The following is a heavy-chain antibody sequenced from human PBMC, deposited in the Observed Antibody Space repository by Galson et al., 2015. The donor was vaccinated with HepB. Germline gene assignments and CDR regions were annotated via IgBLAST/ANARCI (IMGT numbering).Heavy chain of an antibody. J-gene: IGHJ2*01. CDR2: ISYDGSNK. CDR1: GFTFSSYA. D-gene: IGHD3-10*01. V-gene: IGHV3-30*04. CDR3: ARGGPYGSGDWYFDL. Sequence: SLRLSCAASGFTFSSYAMHWVRQAPGKGLEWVAVISYDGSNKYYADSVKGRFTISRDNSENTLYLQMNSLRAEDTAVYYCARGGPYGSGDWYFDLWGRGTLVTVSS.